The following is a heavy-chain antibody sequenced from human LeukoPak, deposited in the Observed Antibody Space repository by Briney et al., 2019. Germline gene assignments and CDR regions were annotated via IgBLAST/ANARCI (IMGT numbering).Heavy chain of an antibody. CDR1: GGSISSYY. CDR3: ARAVYSSSWYGTPPWYYYYMDV. CDR2: IYNSGST. D-gene: IGHD6-13*01. V-gene: IGHV4-59*01. Sequence: SETLSLTCTVSGGSISSYYWSWIRQPPGKGLEWIGYIYNSGSTNYNPSLKSRVTISVDTSKNQFSLKLNSVTAADTAVYYCARAVYSSSWYGTPPWYYYYMDVWGKGTTVTISS. J-gene: IGHJ6*03.